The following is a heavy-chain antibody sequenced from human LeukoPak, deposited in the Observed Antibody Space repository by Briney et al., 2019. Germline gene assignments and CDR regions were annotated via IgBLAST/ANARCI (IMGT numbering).Heavy chain of an antibody. Sequence: SVKVSCKASGGTFISYAISWVRQAPGQGLEWMGGIIPIFGTANYAQKFQGRVTITADESTSTAYMELSSLRSEDTAVYYCARAQVDYNNGPGSQGYYSYGMDVWGQGTTVTVSS. CDR1: GGTFISYA. J-gene: IGHJ6*02. CDR3: ARAQVDYNNGPGSQGYYSYGMDV. CDR2: IIPIFGTA. D-gene: IGHD4-11*01. V-gene: IGHV1-69*01.